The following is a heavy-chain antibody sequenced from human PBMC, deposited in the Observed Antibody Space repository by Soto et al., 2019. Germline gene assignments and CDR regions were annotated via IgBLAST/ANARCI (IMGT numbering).Heavy chain of an antibody. CDR2: VTSGGTTT. J-gene: IGHJ4*02. CDR3: AKDHLGGAVADSFDY. Sequence: EVQLLESGGGLVQPGGSLRLSCTASGFTFNGYAMNWVRQAPGTGLEWVSAVTSGGTTTYYADSVKGRFTISRDNSRSTVYLQMNRLGVEDTAIYYCAKDHLGGAVADSFDYWGRGTLVTGSS. V-gene: IGHV3-23*01. D-gene: IGHD6-19*01. CDR1: GFTFNGYA.